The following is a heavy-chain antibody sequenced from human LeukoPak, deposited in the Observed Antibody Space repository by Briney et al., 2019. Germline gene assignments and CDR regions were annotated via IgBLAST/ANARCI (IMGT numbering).Heavy chain of an antibody. Sequence: GGSLRLSCAASGFTFSSYSMNWVRQAPGKGLEWVSYISSSSSTIHYADSVKGRFTISRDNAKNSLYLQMNSLRAEDTAVYYCARDQTFAAAGDYWGQGTLVTVSS. D-gene: IGHD2/OR15-2a*01. V-gene: IGHV3-48*04. CDR2: ISSSSSTI. CDR1: GFTFSSYS. J-gene: IGHJ4*02. CDR3: ARDQTFAAAGDY.